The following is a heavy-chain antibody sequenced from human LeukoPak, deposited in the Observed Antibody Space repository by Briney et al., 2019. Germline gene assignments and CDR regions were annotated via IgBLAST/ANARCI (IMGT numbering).Heavy chain of an antibody. Sequence: SETLSLTCTVSGRSISSYYWSWIRQPAGKGLEWIGRISGSGTITYNPALQSRLSISIDTSKNQFSLKLSSVTAADTAVYYCARDYGDYFNFDYWGQGTLVTVSS. CDR1: GRSISSYY. J-gene: IGHJ4*02. V-gene: IGHV4-4*07. CDR3: ARDYGDYFNFDY. D-gene: IGHD4-17*01. CDR2: ISGSGTI.